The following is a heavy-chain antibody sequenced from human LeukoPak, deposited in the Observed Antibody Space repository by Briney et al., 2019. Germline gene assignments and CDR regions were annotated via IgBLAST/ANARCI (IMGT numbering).Heavy chain of an antibody. CDR1: GYTFTSYY. CDR2: INPSGRRT. V-gene: IGHV1-46*01. J-gene: IGHJ4*02. D-gene: IGHD2-21*02. Sequence: ASVRVSCKASGYTFTSYYMHWVRQAPGQGLEWMGIINPSGRRTSYAQKFQGRVTMTRDTSTGTVYMELSSLRSEDTAVYYCASLRSGDYEGFDYWGQGTLVTVSS. CDR3: ASLRSGDYEGFDY.